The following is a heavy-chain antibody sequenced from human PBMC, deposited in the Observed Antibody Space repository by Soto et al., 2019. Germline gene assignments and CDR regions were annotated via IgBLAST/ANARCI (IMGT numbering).Heavy chain of an antibody. Sequence: QITLKESGPTLVKPTQTLTLTCTFSGFSLSTSGVGVGWIRQPPGKALEWLALIYWDDDKRYSPSLKSRLTTTKATSKNHVVFTMTNIDPFDTATYYCATLYCIRTSCRSFDYWGQGTPVTVSS. CDR3: ATLYCIRTSCRSFDY. CDR1: GFSLSTSGVG. CDR2: IYWDDDK. J-gene: IGHJ4*02. V-gene: IGHV2-5*02. D-gene: IGHD2-2*01.